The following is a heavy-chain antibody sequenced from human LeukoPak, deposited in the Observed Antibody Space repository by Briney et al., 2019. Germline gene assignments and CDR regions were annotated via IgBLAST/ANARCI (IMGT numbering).Heavy chain of an antibody. CDR2: ISHRVGYT. J-gene: IGHJ4*02. CDR3: AKADCISDRFYFFDY. Sequence: GGSLRLSCAASGFTFSSYAMRWVRQARGRGREGGSGISHRVGYTYYAHSGKGRFPISRHNCKNTLYLQMDSQRAVDTGVYYCAKADCISDRFYFFDYWGQGTLLTVPS. V-gene: IGHV3-23*01. D-gene: IGHD2-2*01. CDR1: GFTFSSYA.